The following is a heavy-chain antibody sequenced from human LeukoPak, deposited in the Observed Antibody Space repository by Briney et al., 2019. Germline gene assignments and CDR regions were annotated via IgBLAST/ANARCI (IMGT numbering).Heavy chain of an antibody. CDR1: GGSISSSNW. V-gene: IGHV4-4*02. J-gene: IGHJ4*02. D-gene: IGHD6-19*01. CDR2: IYHSGNT. CDR3: ARRLSGWTRGFDY. Sequence: PSGTLYLTCAVSGGSISSSNWWSWVRQTPGKGLEWIGEIYHSGNTNYNPSLKSRVTISIDNSNVQFSLKLSSVTAADTAIYYCARRLSGWTRGFDYWGREPWSPSPQ.